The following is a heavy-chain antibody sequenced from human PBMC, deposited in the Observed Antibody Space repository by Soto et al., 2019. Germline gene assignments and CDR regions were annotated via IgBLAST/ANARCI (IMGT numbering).Heavy chain of an antibody. D-gene: IGHD2-21*01. CDR2: INSGGGSA. J-gene: IGHJ4*01. CDR3: ATRFHFAVLIAALVN. CDR1: GYTFTNYY. Sequence: ASVKVSCKASGYTFTNYYMHWVRQAPGQGLEWMGIINSGGGSATYAQKFLGRVTLTRDTSTSTVYMDLSSLGSDDSAVYSCATRFHFAVLIAALVNWGQ. V-gene: IGHV1-46*03.